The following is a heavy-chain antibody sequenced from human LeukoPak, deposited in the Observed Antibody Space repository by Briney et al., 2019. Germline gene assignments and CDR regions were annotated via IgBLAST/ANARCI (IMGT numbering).Heavy chain of an antibody. D-gene: IGHD5-18*01. J-gene: IGHJ6*03. Sequence: PSETLSLTCTVYGGSITSSSYHWGWIRQPPGKGLEWIGNIYYSGSTYYNPSLKSRVTISVDTSKNQFSLRLGSVTAADTAFYYCARLLSHKSYGVTIYHDYMDAWGKGTTVTVSS. CDR2: IYYSGST. CDR1: GGSITSSSYH. CDR3: ARLLSHKSYGVTIYHDYMDA. V-gene: IGHV4-39*01.